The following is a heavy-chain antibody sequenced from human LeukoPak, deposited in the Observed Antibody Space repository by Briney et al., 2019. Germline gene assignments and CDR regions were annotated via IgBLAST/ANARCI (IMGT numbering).Heavy chain of an antibody. V-gene: IGHV1-69*13. J-gene: IGHJ3*02. CDR3: ARPSTSTDAFDI. Sequence: ASVKVSCKTSGGTFTSYAITWVRQAPGQGLEWMGKIIPISGTTNYAQKFQGRVTFTADESTSTAYMELSSLRSEDTAVYYCARPSTSTDAFDIWGQGTMVTVSS. CDR2: IIPISGTT. CDR1: GGTFTSYA. D-gene: IGHD5/OR15-5a*01.